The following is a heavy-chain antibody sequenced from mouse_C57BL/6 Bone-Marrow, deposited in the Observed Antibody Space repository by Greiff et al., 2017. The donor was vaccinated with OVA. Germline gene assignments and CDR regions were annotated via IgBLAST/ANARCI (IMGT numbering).Heavy chain of an antibody. J-gene: IGHJ1*03. V-gene: IGHV1-39*01. D-gene: IGHD1-1*01. CDR2: INPNYGTT. CDR1: GYSFTDYN. CDR3: ACYYGSSYRYFDV. Sequence: VHVKQSGPELVKPGASVKISCTASGYSFTDYNMNWVKQSNGKSLEWIGVINPNYGTTSYNQKFKGKATLTVDQSSSTAYMQLNSLTSEDSAVYYCACYYGSSYRYFDVWGTGTTVTVSS.